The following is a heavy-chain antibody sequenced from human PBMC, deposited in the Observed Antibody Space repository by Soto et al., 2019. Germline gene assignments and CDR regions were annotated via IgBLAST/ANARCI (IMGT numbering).Heavy chain of an antibody. J-gene: IGHJ6*02. CDR1: CGSIRNRGYY. D-gene: IGHD1-1*01. CDR2: IYYSGST. CDR3: ARAGAGNWICHYYSGLAV. Sequence: RSLTATVACGSIRNRGYYWICHRNHPGKGLEGIGYIYYSGSTYYNPSLKSRVTISVDTSKNQFSLKLSSVTAADTAVYYCARAGAGNWICHYYSGLAVWGHGTTVTAP. V-gene: IGHV4-31*03.